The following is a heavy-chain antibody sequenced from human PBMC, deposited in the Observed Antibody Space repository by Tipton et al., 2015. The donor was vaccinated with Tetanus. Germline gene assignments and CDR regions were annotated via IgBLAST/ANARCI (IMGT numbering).Heavy chain of an antibody. CDR2: INPNRGGT. D-gene: IGHD4-17*01. V-gene: IGHV1-2*02. CDR3: ARCNDYGSLTPIDL. CDR1: GYTFTGNY. J-gene: IGHJ5*02. Sequence: QVQLVQSGAEVKRPGASVRVSCKASGYTFTGNYIHWVRRAPGQGLEWMGWINPNRGGTFHAQKFHGSVTMTSDTSSSTVYMELSRLRSDDTAVYYCARCNDYGSLTPIDLWGPGTRVTVSS.